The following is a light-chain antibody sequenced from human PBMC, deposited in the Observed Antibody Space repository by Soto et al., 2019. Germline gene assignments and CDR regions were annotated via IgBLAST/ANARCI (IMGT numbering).Light chain of an antibody. Sequence: QSALTQPASVSGSPGQSITISCTGTSSDVGGYNYVSWYQQHPGKAPKLIIYEVSHRPSGASNHFSGYKSGNTATLTISGLQAEDEADYYSSSYTSTSTPCVFGTGTKVTVL. CDR3: SSYTSTSTPCV. CDR1: SSDVGGYNY. V-gene: IGLV2-14*01. J-gene: IGLJ1*01. CDR2: EVS.